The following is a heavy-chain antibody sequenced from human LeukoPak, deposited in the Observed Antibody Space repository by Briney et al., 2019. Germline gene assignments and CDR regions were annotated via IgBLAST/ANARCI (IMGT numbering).Heavy chain of an antibody. CDR2: INPSGGST. CDR1: GGSFSSYA. V-gene: IGHV1-46*01. J-gene: IGHJ6*02. Sequence: GSSVKVTCKASGGSFSSYAISWVRQAPGQGLEWMGIINPSGGSTSYAQKFQGRVTMTRDTSTSTVYMELSSLRSEDTAVYYCARGQWLVSGMDVWGQGTTVTVSS. D-gene: IGHD6-19*01. CDR3: ARGQWLVSGMDV.